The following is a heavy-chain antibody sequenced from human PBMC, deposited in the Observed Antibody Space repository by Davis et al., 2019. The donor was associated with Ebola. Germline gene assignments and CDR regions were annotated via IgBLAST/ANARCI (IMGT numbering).Heavy chain of an antibody. D-gene: IGHD2-8*01. CDR1: GGSFSGYY. CDR2: IYYSGST. J-gene: IGHJ5*02. V-gene: IGHV4-59*12. CDR3: AREGYCTNGVCYTGWFDP. Sequence: SETLSLTCAVYGGSFSGYYWSWIRQPPGEGLEWIGYIYYSGSTNYNPSLKSRVTISVDTSKNQFSLKLSSVTAADTAVYYCAREGYCTNGVCYTGWFDPWGQGTLVTVSS.